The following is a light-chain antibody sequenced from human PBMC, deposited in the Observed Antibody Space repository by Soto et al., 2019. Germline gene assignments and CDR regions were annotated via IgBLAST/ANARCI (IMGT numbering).Light chain of an antibody. Sequence: QSALTQPPSASGSPGQSVTISCTGTSSDVGAYNYVSWYQQHPGKAPKLMIYEVSKRPPGVPDRFSGSKSGNTASLTVSGLQAEDEADYYCSSYAGSNNFFYVLGTGTKLTVL. CDR3: SSYAGSNNFFYV. CDR1: SSDVGAYNY. V-gene: IGLV2-8*01. CDR2: EVS. J-gene: IGLJ1*01.